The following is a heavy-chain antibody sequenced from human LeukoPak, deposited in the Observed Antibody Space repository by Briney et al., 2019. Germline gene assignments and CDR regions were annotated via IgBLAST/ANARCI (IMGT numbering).Heavy chain of an antibody. V-gene: IGHV3-21*01. CDR3: ARGGSGSSHFDY. CDR1: GFTFSSYS. D-gene: IGHD3-10*01. J-gene: IGHJ4*02. Sequence: GGSLRLFCAASGFTFSSYSMNWVRQAPGKGLEWVSSISSSSSYIYYADSVKGRFTISRDNAKNSLYLQMNSLRAEDTAVYYCARGGSGSSHFDYWGQGTLVTVSS. CDR2: ISSSSSYI.